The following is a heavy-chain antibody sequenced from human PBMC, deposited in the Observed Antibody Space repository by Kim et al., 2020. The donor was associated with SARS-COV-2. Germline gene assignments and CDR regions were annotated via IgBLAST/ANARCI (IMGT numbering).Heavy chain of an antibody. D-gene: IGHD1-26*01. V-gene: IGHV3-30-3*01. CDR1: GFTFGNYA. CDR3: ARGLELGLRYYAMDV. J-gene: IGHJ6*02. Sequence: GGSLRLSCAGSGFTFGNYAMHWVRQAPGKGLEWVAVISYDKDKKNYADSVKGRFTISRDNSKNTQYLQMNNLRAEDTALYFCARGLELGLRYYAMDVWGQGTTVTVS. CDR2: ISYDKDKK.